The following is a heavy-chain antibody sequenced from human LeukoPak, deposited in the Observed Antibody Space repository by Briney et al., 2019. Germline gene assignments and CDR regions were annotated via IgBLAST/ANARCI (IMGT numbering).Heavy chain of an antibody. CDR3: AREVGRGYSGYDTVAFDY. D-gene: IGHD5-12*01. CDR2: IIPIFGTS. CDR1: GGTFSSYA. Sequence: SVKVSCMASGGTFSSYAISWVRRAPGQGLEWMGRIIPIFGTSNYAQKFQGRVTITADNSTSTAYMELSSLRYEDTAVYYCAREVGRGYSGYDTVAFDYWGQGTLVTVCS. J-gene: IGHJ4*02. V-gene: IGHV1-69*06.